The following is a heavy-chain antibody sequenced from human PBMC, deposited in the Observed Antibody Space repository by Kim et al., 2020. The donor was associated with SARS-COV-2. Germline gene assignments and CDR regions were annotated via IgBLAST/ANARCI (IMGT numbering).Heavy chain of an antibody. V-gene: IGHV3-49*04. D-gene: IGHD6-13*01. J-gene: IGHJ6*02. CDR2: IRSKAYGGTT. Sequence: GGSLRLSCTASGFTFGDYAMSWVRQAPGKGLEWVGFIRSKAYGGTTEYAASVKGRFTISRDDSKSIAYLQMNSLKTEDTAVYYCTRDSSSWYYYYYGMDVWGQGTTVTVSS. CDR1: GFTFGDYA. CDR3: TRDSSSWYYYYYGMDV.